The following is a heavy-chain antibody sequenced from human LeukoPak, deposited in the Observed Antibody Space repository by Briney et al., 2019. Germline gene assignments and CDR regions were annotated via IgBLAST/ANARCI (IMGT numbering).Heavy chain of an antibody. D-gene: IGHD6-19*01. J-gene: IGHJ4*02. CDR2: FDPEDGET. Sequence: ASVKVSCKVSGYTLTELSMHWVRQAPGKGLEWMGGFDPEDGETIYAQKFQGRVTMTEDTSTDTAYMGLSSLRSEDTAVYYCATDLKVAGYSSGWYTGYWGQGTLVTVSS. CDR1: GYTLTELS. V-gene: IGHV1-24*01. CDR3: ATDLKVAGYSSGWYTGY.